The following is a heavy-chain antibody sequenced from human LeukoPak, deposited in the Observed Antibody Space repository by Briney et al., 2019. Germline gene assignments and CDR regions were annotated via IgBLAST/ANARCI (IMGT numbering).Heavy chain of an antibody. CDR3: ATYCSHTSCYTGGGFQH. V-gene: IGHV3-23*01. Sequence: PGGSLRLSCAASGFTFSSYAMSWVRQAPGKGLEWVSAISGSGGSTYYADSVKGRFTISRDNSKNTLYLQMNSLRAEDTAVYYCATYCSHTSCYTGGGFQHWGQGTLVTVSS. CDR2: ISGSGGST. D-gene: IGHD2-2*02. J-gene: IGHJ1*01. CDR1: GFTFSSYA.